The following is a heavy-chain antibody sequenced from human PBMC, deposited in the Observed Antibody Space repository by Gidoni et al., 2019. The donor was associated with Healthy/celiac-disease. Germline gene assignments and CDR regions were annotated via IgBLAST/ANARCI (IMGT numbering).Heavy chain of an antibody. CDR3: ARVNSFGVPYYDFWSGYLNYYYYGMDV. D-gene: IGHD3-3*01. CDR2: MNPNSGNT. J-gene: IGHJ6*02. V-gene: IGHV1-8*01. CDR1: GYTFTSYD. Sequence: QVQLVQSGAEVKKPGASVKVSCTASGYTFTSYDITWVRQATRQGLEWMGWMNPNSGNTGYAQKFQSRVTMTRNTSISTAYMELSSLRSEDTAVYYCARVNSFGVPYYDFWSGYLNYYYYGMDVWGQGTTVTVSS.